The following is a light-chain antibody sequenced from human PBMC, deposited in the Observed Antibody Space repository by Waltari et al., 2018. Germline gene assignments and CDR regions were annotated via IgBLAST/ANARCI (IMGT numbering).Light chain of an antibody. J-gene: IGKJ4*01. CDR2: AAS. CDR1: QDISNY. CDR3: LQHHTYPLT. Sequence: DIQMTHSPSAMSAFVGDRVTITCRANQDISNYLAWFQQKAGKVPKRLIYAASDLQSGVPSRFSGSGSGTEFTLTISNLQPEDFATYYCLQHHTYPLTFGGGTKVEI. V-gene: IGKV1-17*03.